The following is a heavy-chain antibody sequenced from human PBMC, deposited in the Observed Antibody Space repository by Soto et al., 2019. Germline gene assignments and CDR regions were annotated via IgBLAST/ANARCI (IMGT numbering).Heavy chain of an antibody. CDR3: AKDLAAQYYYYGMDV. CDR1: GFTFDDYT. J-gene: IGHJ6*02. V-gene: IGHV3-43*01. CDR2: ISWDGGST. D-gene: IGHD6-25*01. Sequence: PGGSLRLSCAASGFTFDDYTMHWVRQAPGKGLEWVSLISWDGGSTYYADSVKGRFTISRDNSKNSLYLQMNSLRTEDTALYYCAKDLAAQYYYYGMDVWGQGTTVTVSS.